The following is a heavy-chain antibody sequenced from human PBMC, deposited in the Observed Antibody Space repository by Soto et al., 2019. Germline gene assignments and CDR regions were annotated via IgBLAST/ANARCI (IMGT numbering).Heavy chain of an antibody. D-gene: IGHD3-22*01. V-gene: IGHV3-23*01. Sequence: GGSLRLSCAASGFTFSSYAMSWVRQAPGKGLEWVSAISGSGGSTYYADSVKGRFTISRDNSKNTLYLQMNSLRAEDTAVYYCAKDLYYYDSSGYYYVVSDYDAFDIWGQGTMVTVSS. J-gene: IGHJ3*02. CDR1: GFTFSSYA. CDR3: AKDLYYYDSSGYYYVVSDYDAFDI. CDR2: ISGSGGST.